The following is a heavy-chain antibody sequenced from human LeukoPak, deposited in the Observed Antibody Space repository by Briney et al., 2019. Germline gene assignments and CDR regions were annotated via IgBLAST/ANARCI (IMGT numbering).Heavy chain of an antibody. Sequence: ASVKVSCKASGGTFSSYAISWVRQAPGQGLEWMGWISAYNGNTNYAQKLQGRVTMTTDTSTSTAYMELRSLRSDDTAVYYCARELRWLVLDNWFDPWGQGTLVTVSS. CDR1: GGTFSSYA. V-gene: IGHV1-18*01. J-gene: IGHJ5*02. CDR2: ISAYNGNT. D-gene: IGHD6-19*01. CDR3: ARELRWLVLDNWFDP.